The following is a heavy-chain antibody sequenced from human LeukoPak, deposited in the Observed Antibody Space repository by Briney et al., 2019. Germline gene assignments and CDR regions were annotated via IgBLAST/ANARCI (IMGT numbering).Heavy chain of an antibody. CDR2: INSNSGAR. D-gene: IGHD1-26*01. J-gene: IGHJ4*02. V-gene: IGHV1-2*02. CDR1: GYTFNGYY. Sequence: ASVKVSCKASGYTFNGYYMHWVRQAPGQGLESMGWINSNSGARNYARKFQGRVTMSRDTSINTAYMELSRLTSDDTAVYYCARGRGGATTGLDHWGQGALVTVSS. CDR3: ARGRGGATTGLDH.